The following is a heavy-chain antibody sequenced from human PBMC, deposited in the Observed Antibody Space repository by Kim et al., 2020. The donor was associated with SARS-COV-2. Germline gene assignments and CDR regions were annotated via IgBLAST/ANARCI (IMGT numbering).Heavy chain of an antibody. D-gene: IGHD3-10*01. CDR3: ARAGGVPSPNWFGP. V-gene: IGHV1-18*04. J-gene: IGHJ5*02. CDR2: ISGYDGEI. CDR1: GYVFTSYH. Sequence: ASVKVSCKASGYVFTSYHITWVRQAPGQGLEWMGWISGYDGEIKYAQKFQGRVTMTADTSTTTAHMELRSLTSDDTAIYYCARAGGVPSPNWFGPWGQGTLVTVSS.